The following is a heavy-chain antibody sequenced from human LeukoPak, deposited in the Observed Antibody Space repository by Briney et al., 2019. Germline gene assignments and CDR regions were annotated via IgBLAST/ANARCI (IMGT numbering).Heavy chain of an antibody. D-gene: IGHD6-19*01. CDR1: GYTFTSYG. CDR2: VNPNSGGT. V-gene: IGHV1-2*06. J-gene: IGHJ4*02. Sequence: ASVKVSCTASGYTFTSYGISWVRQAPGQGLEWMGRVNPNSGGTNYAQKFQGRVTMTRDTSISTAYMELSRLRSDDTAVYYCASTVAGDYWGQGTLVTVSS. CDR3: ASTVAGDY.